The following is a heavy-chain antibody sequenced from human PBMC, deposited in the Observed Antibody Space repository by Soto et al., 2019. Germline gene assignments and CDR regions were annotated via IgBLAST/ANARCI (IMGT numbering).Heavy chain of an antibody. CDR2: IIPIFGTA. D-gene: IGHD3-9*01. CDR1: GCTFSSYA. CDR3: AGDILTGYNYGMEG. J-gene: IGHJ6*01. Sequence: SVKVSFKASGCTFSSYAISWVRQAPGQGLEWMGGIIPIFGTANYAQKFQGRVTITADKSTSTAYMELSSLRSEDTAVYYCAGDILTGYNYGMEGWGQGTTVIVSS. V-gene: IGHV1-69*06.